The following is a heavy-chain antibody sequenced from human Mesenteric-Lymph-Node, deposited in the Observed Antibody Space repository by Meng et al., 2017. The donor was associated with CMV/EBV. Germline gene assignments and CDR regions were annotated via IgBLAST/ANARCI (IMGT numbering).Heavy chain of an antibody. D-gene: IGHD3-10*02. V-gene: IGHV3-9*01. J-gene: IGHJ4*02. CDR1: GFSFGDYA. CDR2: ITWNSGVI. Sequence: GGSLRLSCGASGFSFGDYAMHWVRQAPGKGLEWVSGITWNSGVIDYADSVKGRFTTSRDNAKNSLYLQMNSLRPEDTAFYYCATVTTLSPGWGQGTLVTVSS. CDR3: ATVTTLSPG.